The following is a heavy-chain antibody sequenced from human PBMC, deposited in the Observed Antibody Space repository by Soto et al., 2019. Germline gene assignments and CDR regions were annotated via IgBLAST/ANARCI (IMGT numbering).Heavy chain of an antibody. CDR2: INPSGGST. CDR3: AREAHSRYYFDY. J-gene: IGHJ4*02. Sequence: ASVKVSCKASGYTFTSYYMHWVRQAPGQGLQWMGIINPSGGSTSYAQKFQGRVTMTRDTPTTTVYMELSSLRSEDTAVYYCAREAHSRYYFDYWGQGTLVTVSS. CDR1: GYTFTSYY. V-gene: IGHV1-46*01.